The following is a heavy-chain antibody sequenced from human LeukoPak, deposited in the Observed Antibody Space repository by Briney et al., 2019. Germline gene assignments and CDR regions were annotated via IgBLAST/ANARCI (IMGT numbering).Heavy chain of an antibody. V-gene: IGHV3-9*01. D-gene: IGHD2-2*01. Sequence: GRSLRLSCAASGFTFDDYAMHCVRHAAGEGLGWVSGISWNSGSIGYADSVKGRFTISRDNDKNSLCLQMNSLRAEDTALYYCAKDIGFVVVPAAMGGMDVWGKGTTVTVSS. J-gene: IGHJ6*03. CDR3: AKDIGFVVVPAAMGGMDV. CDR2: ISWNSGSI. CDR1: GFTFDDYA.